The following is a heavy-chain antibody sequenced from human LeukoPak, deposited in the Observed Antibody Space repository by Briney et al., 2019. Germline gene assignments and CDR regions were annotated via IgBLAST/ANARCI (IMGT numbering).Heavy chain of an antibody. Sequence: GGSLRLSCAVSGFTVSNNYMGWVRQAPGKGLEWVSVIYSGCSIYYANSVKGRFTISRDNSKNTLYLQMNSLRTEDTATYYCARVGIVSIAKMYGMDVWGQGTTVTVSS. CDR2: IYSGCSI. D-gene: IGHD3-22*01. V-gene: IGHV3-53*01. CDR1: GFTVSNNY. J-gene: IGHJ6*02. CDR3: ARVGIVSIAKMYGMDV.